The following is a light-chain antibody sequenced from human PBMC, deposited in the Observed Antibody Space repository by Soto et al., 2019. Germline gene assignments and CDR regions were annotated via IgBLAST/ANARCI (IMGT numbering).Light chain of an antibody. Sequence: EIVLTQSPGTLSLSPGERATLSCRASQSVSSNYLAWYQHKPGQAPRPLIYGASSRATGIPDRFSGSGSGTDFTLTVSRLETEDSAVYYCQQYGSSPTFGRGTKVDIK. CDR1: QSVSSNY. V-gene: IGKV3-20*01. CDR2: GAS. J-gene: IGKJ2*01. CDR3: QQYGSSPT.